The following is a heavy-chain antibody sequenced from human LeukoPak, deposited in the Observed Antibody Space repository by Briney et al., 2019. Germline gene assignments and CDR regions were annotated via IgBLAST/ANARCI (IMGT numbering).Heavy chain of an antibody. CDR3: ARDNRDYYDSSGKTYGMDV. J-gene: IGHJ6*02. Sequence: SETLSLTCTVSGGSISSGGYYWSWIRQHPGKGLEWIGYIYYSGSTYYNPSLKSRVTISVDTSKNQFSLKLSSVTAADTAVYYCARDNRDYYDSSGKTYGMDVWGQGTTVTVSS. D-gene: IGHD3-22*01. CDR1: GGSISSGGYY. V-gene: IGHV4-31*03. CDR2: IYYSGST.